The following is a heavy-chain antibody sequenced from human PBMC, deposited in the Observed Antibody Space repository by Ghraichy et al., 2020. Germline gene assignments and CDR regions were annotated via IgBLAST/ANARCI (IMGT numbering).Heavy chain of an antibody. Sequence: SETLSLTCTVYGGSFSGYYWSWIRQPPGKGLEWIGEINHSGSTNYNPSLKSRVTISVDTSKNQFSLKLSSVTAADTAVYYCALSSSWTGYFQHWGQGTLVTVSS. J-gene: IGHJ1*01. V-gene: IGHV4-34*01. CDR3: ALSSSWTGYFQH. CDR2: INHSGST. D-gene: IGHD6-13*01. CDR1: GGSFSGYY.